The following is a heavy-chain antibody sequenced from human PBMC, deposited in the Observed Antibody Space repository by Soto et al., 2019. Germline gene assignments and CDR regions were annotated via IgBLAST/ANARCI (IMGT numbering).Heavy chain of an antibody. CDR1: GGPFSRYS. V-gene: IGHV1-69*13. J-gene: IGHJ5*02. D-gene: IGHD1-26*01. CDR3: ERAIVGPTTTGWLDP. CDR2: IIPIFGTA. Sequence: SGKVSCKASGGPFSRYSITVVRQAPGQGLEWMGGIIPIFGTANYAQKFQGRVTITADESTSTAYMELSSLRFEDTAVYYCERAIVGPTTTGWLDPWGQGTLVTVSS.